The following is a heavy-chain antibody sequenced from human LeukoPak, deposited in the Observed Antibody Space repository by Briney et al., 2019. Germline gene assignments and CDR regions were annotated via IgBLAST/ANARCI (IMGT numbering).Heavy chain of an antibody. J-gene: IGHJ3*02. CDR3: ARIIVIITTVPLAFDI. CDR2: IYHSGST. D-gene: IGHD3-22*01. V-gene: IGHV4-38-2*02. Sequence: SETLSLTCSVSGYSISSGYHWGWIRPPPGKGLEWIGTIYHSGSTYYKPSLKSRVTVSVDTSKNQFSLKLSSVTAADTAVYYCARIIVIITTVPLAFDIWGQGTMVTVSS. CDR1: GYSISSGYH.